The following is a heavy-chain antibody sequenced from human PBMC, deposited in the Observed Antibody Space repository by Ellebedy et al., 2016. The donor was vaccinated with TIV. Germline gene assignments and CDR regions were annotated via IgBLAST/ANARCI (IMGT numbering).Heavy chain of an antibody. D-gene: IGHD3-16*01. V-gene: IGHV4-59*01. CDR1: GSSISSFY. CDR2: IYHSGDT. CDR3: ARGLGLDY. Sequence: SETLSLTCTVSGSSISSFYWNWIRQPPGKGLEWIGYIYHSGDTTYNPSLKSRVTISVDTSDNQFSLKLSSVTAADTAVYYCARGLGLDYWGQGALVTVSS. J-gene: IGHJ4*02.